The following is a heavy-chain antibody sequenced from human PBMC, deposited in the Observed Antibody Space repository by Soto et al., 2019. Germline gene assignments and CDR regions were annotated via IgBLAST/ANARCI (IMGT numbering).Heavy chain of an antibody. J-gene: IGHJ4*02. CDR2: NITLFGTA. CDR3: EREVVYGDFSAALLD. CDR1: GGTFSSHS. V-gene: IGHV1-69*01. D-gene: IGHD4-17*01. Sequence: VQLMQSGAEVKQPVYSVKVSCKASGGTFSSHSINWVRHAPGQGLEWMGGNITLFGTANYAENFQGRVTNTADQSTNTAYMPLNSLISEETAVYYCEREVVYGDFSAALLDWGQGTL.